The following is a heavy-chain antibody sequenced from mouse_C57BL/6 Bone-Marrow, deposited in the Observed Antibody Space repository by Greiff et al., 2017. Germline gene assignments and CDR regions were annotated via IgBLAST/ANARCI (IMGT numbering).Heavy chain of an antibody. CDR2: ISDGGSYT. CDR3: AREGGLLRVMDY. V-gene: IGHV5-4*01. J-gene: IGHJ4*01. D-gene: IGHD2-1*01. Sequence: EVQRVESGGGLVKPGGSLKLSCAASGFTFSSYAMSLVRQTPEKRLEWVATISDGGSYTYYPDNVKGRFTISRDNAKNNLYLQMSHMKSEDTAMYYCAREGGLLRVMDYWGQGTSVTVSS. CDR1: GFTFSSYA.